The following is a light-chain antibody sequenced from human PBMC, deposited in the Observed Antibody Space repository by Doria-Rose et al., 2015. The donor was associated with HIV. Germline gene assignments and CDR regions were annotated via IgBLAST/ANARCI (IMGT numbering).Light chain of an antibody. V-gene: IGKV3-15*01. CDR2: GAS. J-gene: IGKJ5*01. CDR3: HQYNNWPT. CDR1: QSGSTD. Sequence: TQSPETLSVSPGESATLSCSASQSGSTDLAWYQHKPGQAHRLLISGASTRATGIPARFSGSGSKTEFTLTISSLQSEDFAIYFCHQYNNWPTFGQGTRL.